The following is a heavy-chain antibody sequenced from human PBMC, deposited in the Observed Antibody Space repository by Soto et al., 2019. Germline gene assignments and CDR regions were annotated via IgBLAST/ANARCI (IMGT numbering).Heavy chain of an antibody. CDR1: GGSISGHY. CDR3: ARDMHAGLTHYFDP. V-gene: IGHV4-59*11. D-gene: IGHD1-26*01. J-gene: IGHJ5*02. Sequence: PSEPLSLTCSVSGGSISGHYWTWIRQSPGKGRGWIGYIFYSGSANYNPSLKSRVTTSMDTSKNQLSLKLTSMTAADTAVYYCARDMHAGLTHYFDPWGQGTLVTVSS. CDR2: IFYSGSA.